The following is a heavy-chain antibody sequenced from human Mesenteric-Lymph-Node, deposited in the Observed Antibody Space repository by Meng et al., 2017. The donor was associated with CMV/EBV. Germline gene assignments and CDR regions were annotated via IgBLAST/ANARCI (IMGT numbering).Heavy chain of an antibody. CDR3: ARVSTWLLPPNYYFDY. CDR2: ISAYNGNT. Sequence: ASVKVSCKASGYTFTSYGISWVRQAPGQGLEWMGWISAYNGNTNYAQKLQGRVTMTTDTSTSTAYMELRSLRSDDTAVYYCARVSTWLLPPNYYFDYWGQGTLVTVSS. V-gene: IGHV1-18*01. D-gene: IGHD6-19*01. J-gene: IGHJ4*02. CDR1: GYTFTSYG.